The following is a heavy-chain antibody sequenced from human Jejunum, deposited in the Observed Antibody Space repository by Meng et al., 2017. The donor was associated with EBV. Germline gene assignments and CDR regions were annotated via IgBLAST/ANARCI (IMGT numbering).Heavy chain of an antibody. J-gene: IGHJ4*02. V-gene: IGHV4-61*01. D-gene: IGHD1-1*01. CDR2: IYNSGST. CDR1: RGSVSSGTYY. Sequence: LQEWGQVLVKPACLLRLTATVPRGSVSSGTYYWTWIQEPPGRGLEWIGYIYNSGSTNYNPYLKSRVTISLDTSKNQFSLKLSSVTAADTAMYYCARNWNFWGQGTLVTVSS. CDR3: ARNWNF.